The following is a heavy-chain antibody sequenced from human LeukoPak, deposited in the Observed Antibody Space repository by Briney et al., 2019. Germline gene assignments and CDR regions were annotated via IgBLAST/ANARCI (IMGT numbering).Heavy chain of an antibody. CDR3: AGGRAPYYDILTGYYPPTDH. J-gene: IGHJ4*02. CDR2: IYYSGST. D-gene: IGHD3-9*01. Sequence: SETLSLTRTVSVGSISSSSYYWGWIRQPPGKGLEWIGSIYYSGSTYYNPSLKSRVTISVDTSKNQFSLKLSSVTAADTAVYYCAGGRAPYYDILTGYYPPTDHWGQGTLVTVSS. V-gene: IGHV4-39*01. CDR1: VGSISSSSYY.